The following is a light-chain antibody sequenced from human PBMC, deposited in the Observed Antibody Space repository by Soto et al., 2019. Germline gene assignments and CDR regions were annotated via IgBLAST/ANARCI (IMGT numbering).Light chain of an antibody. Sequence: EIVLTQSPGTLSLSPGERATLSCRASQSVSSSYLAWYQQKPGQAPRLLIYGASSRATGIPDRFSGSGYGTDFTLTISRLEPEDFAVYYCQQYGSSPREFGQGTKVEIK. CDR3: QQYGSSPRE. V-gene: IGKV3-20*01. CDR2: GAS. J-gene: IGKJ1*01. CDR1: QSVSSSY.